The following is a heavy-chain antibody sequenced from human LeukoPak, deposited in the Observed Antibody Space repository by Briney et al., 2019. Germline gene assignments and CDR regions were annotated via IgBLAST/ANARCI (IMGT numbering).Heavy chain of an antibody. D-gene: IGHD2-15*01. CDR1: GLTFGDYA. J-gene: IGHJ4*02. CDR2: ISSSSSTI. CDR3: AKGYCGGGTCYSGFL. Sequence: PGGSLRLSCATSGLTFGDYAIHWVRQVPGKGLEWVSFISSSSSTIYYADSVKGRFTISRDNAKSSLYLQMNSLKTEDTAVYYCAKGYCGGGTCYSGFLWGQGTLVTVSS. V-gene: IGHV3-48*04.